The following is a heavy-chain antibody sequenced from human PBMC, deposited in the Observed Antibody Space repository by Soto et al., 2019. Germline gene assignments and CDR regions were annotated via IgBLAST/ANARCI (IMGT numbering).Heavy chain of an antibody. CDR2: ISSISSYI. J-gene: IGHJ4*01. CDR3: ARAHDYYFDY. Sequence: GSLRLSCVASGFSLSSYSMKWVRQAPGKGLEWVSSISSISSYIYYADSVKGRFTISRDNAKNSLYLQMNSLRAEDTAVYYCARAHDYYFDYWGHGTLVTVSS. CDR1: GFSLSSYS. V-gene: IGHV3-21*01. D-gene: IGHD2-21*02.